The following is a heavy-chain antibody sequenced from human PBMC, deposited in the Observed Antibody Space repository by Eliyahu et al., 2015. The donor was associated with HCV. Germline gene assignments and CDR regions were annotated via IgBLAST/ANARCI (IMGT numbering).Heavy chain of an antibody. V-gene: IGHV3-7*01. Sequence: EVQLVQSGGGLVQPGGSLRLSCAAXGFTFRDFWMXWVRQAPGEGLGWVAGMNQDGXQKYYADSVKGRFTISRDNAENSLYLQMNSLRAEDTAVYYCAKDRLYFQSDAWGQGTLVSVSS. CDR2: MNQDGXQK. CDR3: AKDRLYFQSDA. CDR1: GFTFRDFW. J-gene: IGHJ5*02. D-gene: IGHD2-8*01.